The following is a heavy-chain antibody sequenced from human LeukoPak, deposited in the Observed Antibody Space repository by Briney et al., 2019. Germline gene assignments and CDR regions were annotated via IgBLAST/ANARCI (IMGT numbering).Heavy chain of an antibody. J-gene: IGHJ2*01. D-gene: IGHD1-26*01. CDR3: VRGEWELLSHYWYFDL. CDR2: IYSGGNT. CDR1: GGSIDSAYYY. Sequence: PSETLSLTCSVSGGSIDSAYYYWGWLRQPPGKGLEWIASIYSGGNTYYNPSLRSRATISRDTSKNQFSLQLNSVTPEDTAVYYCVRGEWELLSHYWYFDLWGRGTLVTVSS. V-gene: IGHV4-39*01.